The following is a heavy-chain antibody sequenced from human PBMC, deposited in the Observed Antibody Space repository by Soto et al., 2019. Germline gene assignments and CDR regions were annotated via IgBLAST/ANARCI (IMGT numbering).Heavy chain of an antibody. D-gene: IGHD3-22*01. V-gene: IGHV4-31*03. Sequence: PSETLSLTCTVSGGSISSGGYYWSWIRQHPGKGLEWIGYIYYSGSTYYNPSLKSRVTISVDTSKNQFSLKLSSVTAADTAVYYCARDRHYYGSSGYYIGGMDVWGQGTTVTVSS. J-gene: IGHJ6*02. CDR2: IYYSGST. CDR1: GGSISSGGYY. CDR3: ARDRHYYGSSGYYIGGMDV.